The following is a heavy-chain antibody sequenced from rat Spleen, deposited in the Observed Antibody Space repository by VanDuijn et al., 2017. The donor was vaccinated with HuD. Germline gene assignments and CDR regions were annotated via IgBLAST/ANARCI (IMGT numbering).Heavy chain of an antibody. J-gene: IGHJ4*01. CDR1: GYSITSSYG. CDR3: AKTTVAYYYVMDA. V-gene: IGHV3-3*01. D-gene: IGHD1-11*01. CDR2: INSAGST. Sequence: EVQLQESGPGLVKPSQSLSLTCSVTGYSITSSYGWNWIRKFPGNKLEWMGYINSAGSTNYNPSLKSRISITRDTSKNQFFLQVNSVTTEDTATYYCAKTTVAYYYVMDAWGQGASVTVSS.